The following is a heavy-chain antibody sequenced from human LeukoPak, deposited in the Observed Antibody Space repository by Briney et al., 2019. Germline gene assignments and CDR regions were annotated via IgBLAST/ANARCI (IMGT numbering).Heavy chain of an antibody. CDR3: ARDANGGGFDY. V-gene: IGHV3-53*01. D-gene: IGHD4-23*01. CDR1: GFNFKNYA. CDR2: IYSGGST. J-gene: IGHJ4*02. Sequence: PGGSLRLSCTASGFNFKNYAMAWVRLAPGKGLEWVSVIYSGGSTYYADSVKGRFTISRDNSKNTLYLQMNSLRAEDTAVYYCARDANGGGFDYWGQGTLVTVSS.